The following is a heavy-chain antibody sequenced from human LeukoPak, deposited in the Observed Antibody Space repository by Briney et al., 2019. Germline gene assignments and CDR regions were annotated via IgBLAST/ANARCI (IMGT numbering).Heavy chain of an antibody. CDR2: INPNSGGT. J-gene: IGHJ4*02. CDR3: ARSGIAVAGTVWDLVY. CDR1: GYTFTGYY. Sequence: ASVKVSCKASGYTFTGYYMHWVRQAPGQGLEWMGWINPNSGGTNYAQKFQGRVTMTRDTSISTAYMELSRLRSDDTAVYYCARSGIAVAGTVWDLVYWGQGTLVTVSS. V-gene: IGHV1-2*02. D-gene: IGHD6-19*01.